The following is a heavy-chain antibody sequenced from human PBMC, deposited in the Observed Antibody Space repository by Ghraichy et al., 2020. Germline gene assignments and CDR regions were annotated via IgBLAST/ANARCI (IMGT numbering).Heavy chain of an antibody. D-gene: IGHD3-22*01. CDR2: IKQDESEK. J-gene: IGHJ4*01. Sequence: GGSLRLSCAGSGFTFSSHWMSWVRQAPGKGPEWVANIKQDESEKYYVDSVKGRFTISRDNAKNSLYLQMNSLRVEDTAVYYCARAGEYYYDSSGYYTYWGHGTLFTVSS. CDR3: ARAGEYYYDSSGYYTY. CDR1: GFTFSSHW. V-gene: IGHV3-7*01.